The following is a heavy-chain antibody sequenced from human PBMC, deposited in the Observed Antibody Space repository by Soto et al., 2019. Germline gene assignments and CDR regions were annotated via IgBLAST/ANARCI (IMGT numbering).Heavy chain of an antibody. J-gene: IGHJ4*02. Sequence: QLQLQESGSGLVKPSQTLSLTCAVSGGSISSGGYSWSWIRQPPGKGLEWIGYIYHSGSTYYNPSLKSRVTIAVDRSKNRFSRKLSSVTAADTAVYYCAARYYDSSGYNYWGQGSLVTVSS. CDR2: IYHSGST. D-gene: IGHD3-22*01. CDR1: GGSISSGGYS. V-gene: IGHV4-30-2*01. CDR3: AARYYDSSGYNY.